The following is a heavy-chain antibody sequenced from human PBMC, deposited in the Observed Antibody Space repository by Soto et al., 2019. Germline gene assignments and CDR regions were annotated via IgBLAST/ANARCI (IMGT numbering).Heavy chain of an antibody. Sequence: GGSLRLSCAASGFTFSSYAMHWVRQAPGKGLEWVAVISYDGSNKYYADSVKGRFTISRDNSKNTLYLQMNSLRAEDTAVYYCARGGPHKYYYDSSGYYYVFHWGQGTLVTVSS. CDR1: GFTFSSYA. CDR3: ARGGPHKYYYDSSGYYYVFH. CDR2: ISYDGSNK. D-gene: IGHD3-22*01. J-gene: IGHJ4*02. V-gene: IGHV3-30-3*01.